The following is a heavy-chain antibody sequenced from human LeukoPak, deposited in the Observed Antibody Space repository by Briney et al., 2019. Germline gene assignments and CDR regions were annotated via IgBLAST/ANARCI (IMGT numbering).Heavy chain of an antibody. D-gene: IGHD1-20*01. CDR2: IKQDGSEK. J-gene: IGHJ4*02. Sequence: PGGSLRLSCAASGFSFSNYGFHWVRQAPGKGLEWVTNIKQDGSEKYYVDSVKGRFTISRDNAKNSLYLQMNSLRAEDTAVYYCARVYNWNLDYWGQGTLVTVSS. CDR3: ARVYNWNLDY. CDR1: GFSFSNYG. V-gene: IGHV3-7*01.